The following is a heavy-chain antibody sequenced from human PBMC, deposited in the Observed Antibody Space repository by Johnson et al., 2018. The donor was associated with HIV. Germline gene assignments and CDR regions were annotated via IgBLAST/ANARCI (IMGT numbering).Heavy chain of an antibody. CDR2: IYSGDNT. J-gene: IGHJ3*02. CDR3: AKGGIATRLFDI. CDR1: RLSVSKNY. V-gene: IGHV3-66*01. Sequence: QLVESGGGLVQPGGSLRLSCAASRLSVSKNYMSWVRQAPGKGLEWVSLIYSGDNTKYADSVKGRFTISRDNSKNTLFLQMNSLRAEDTAVYYCAKGGIATRLFDIWGQGTMVTVSS. D-gene: IGHD6-6*01.